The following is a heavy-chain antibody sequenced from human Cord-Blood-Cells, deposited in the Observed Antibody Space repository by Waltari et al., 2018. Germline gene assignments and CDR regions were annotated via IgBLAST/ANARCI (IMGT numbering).Heavy chain of an antibody. V-gene: IGHV1-3*01. J-gene: IGHJ4*02. CDR1: GYTFTSYA. Sequence: QVQPVPSGAAAKKPGASVTVSCKASGYTFTSYAMHWVRQAPGQRLEWMGWINAGDGNTKYSQKFQGRVTITRDTSASTAYMELSSLRSEDTAVYYCARWSYDSSGYDYWGQGTLVTVSS. CDR3: ARWSYDSSGYDY. D-gene: IGHD3-22*01. CDR2: INAGDGNT.